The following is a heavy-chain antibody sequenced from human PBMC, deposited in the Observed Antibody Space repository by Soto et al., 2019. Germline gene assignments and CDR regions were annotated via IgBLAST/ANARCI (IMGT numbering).Heavy chain of an antibody. J-gene: IGHJ4*02. CDR2: IYHSGST. Sequence: SETLSLTCAVSGGSISSSNWWSWVRQPPGKGLEWIGEIYHSGSTNYNPSLKSRVTISVDKSKNQFSLKLSSVTAADTAVYYCARDSCSGGSCYSGGIDFSGQATLVTVSS. CDR1: GGSISSSNW. CDR3: ARDSCSGGSCYSGGIDF. V-gene: IGHV4-4*02. D-gene: IGHD2-15*01.